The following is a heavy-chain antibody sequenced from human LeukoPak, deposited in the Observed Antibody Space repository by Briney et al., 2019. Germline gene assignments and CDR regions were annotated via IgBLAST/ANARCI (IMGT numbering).Heavy chain of an antibody. J-gene: IGHJ4*02. D-gene: IGHD6-19*01. CDR3: AGLVGRYSTGMYYYFDY. V-gene: IGHV4-4*02. CDR2: MYLSGTT. CDR1: GGSISSVNS. Sequence: SETLSLTCAVSGGSISSVNSWSWVRQPPGKGLEWVGEMYLSGTTTYNPSLKSRVTISIDKSKNQFSLSLRSVTAADTAVYYCAGLVGRYSTGMYYYFDYWGPGTLVTVSS.